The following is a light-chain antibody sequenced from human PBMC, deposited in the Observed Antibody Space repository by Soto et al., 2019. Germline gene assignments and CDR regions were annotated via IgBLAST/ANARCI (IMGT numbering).Light chain of an antibody. V-gene: IGKV4-1*01. CDR1: QSVLYSSNNKNY. CDR2: WAS. Sequence: DIVMTQSPDSLAVSLGERATINCKSSQSVLYSSNNKNYLAWYQQKPGQPPKLLIYWASTRESGVPDRFSGSGSGTDFTLTISFLQAEDVAVYYCQQYYTTPRTFGQGTKLEIK. CDR3: QQYYTTPRT. J-gene: IGKJ2*02.